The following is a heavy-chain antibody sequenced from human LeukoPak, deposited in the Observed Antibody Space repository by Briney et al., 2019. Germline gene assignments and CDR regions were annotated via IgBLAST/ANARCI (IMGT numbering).Heavy chain of an antibody. Sequence: PSETLSLTCAVYGGSFSGYYWSWIRQPPRKGLEWIGEINHSGSTNYNPSLKSRVTISVDTSKNQFSLKLSSVTAADTAVYYCARVSVGALFDYWGQGTLVTVSS. J-gene: IGHJ4*02. CDR2: INHSGST. CDR1: GGSFSGYY. V-gene: IGHV4-34*01. CDR3: ARVSVGALFDY. D-gene: IGHD1-26*01.